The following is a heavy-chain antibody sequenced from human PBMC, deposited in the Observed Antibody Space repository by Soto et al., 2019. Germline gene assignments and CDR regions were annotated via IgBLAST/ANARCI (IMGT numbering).Heavy chain of an antibody. Sequence: QGQLQESGPGLVKPSETLSLTCTVSGSSLSPYYWSWIRKPPGKGLAWIGYIYYSGNTKYNPSLKSLVTISVDTSKNNFALMLSSVTAADTAVYYCVRVGGDDGDYPNFDYWGQGTLVTVSS. D-gene: IGHD4-17*01. J-gene: IGHJ4*02. CDR3: VRVGGDDGDYPNFDY. V-gene: IGHV4-59*01. CDR1: GSSLSPYY. CDR2: IYYSGNT.